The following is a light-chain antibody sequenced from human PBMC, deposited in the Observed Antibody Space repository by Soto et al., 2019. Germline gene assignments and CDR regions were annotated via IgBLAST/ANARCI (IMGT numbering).Light chain of an antibody. CDR1: SSNIGNTY. CDR2: DNN. J-gene: IGLJ2*01. CDR3: GTWDSSLSAVV. V-gene: IGLV1-51*01. Sequence: QSVLTQPPSVSAAPGQKVTISCSGRSSNIGNTYVSWYQQRPGTAPKLLIYDNNKRPSGIPDRFSGSKSGTSATLGITGLQTGDEADYYCGTWDSSLSAVVFGGGTKLTVL.